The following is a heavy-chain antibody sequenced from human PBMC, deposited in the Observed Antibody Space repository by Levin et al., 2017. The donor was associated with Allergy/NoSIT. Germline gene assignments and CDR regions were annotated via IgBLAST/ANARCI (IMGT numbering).Heavy chain of an antibody. CDR1: GFTFSSYP. Sequence: AGGSLRLSCAASGFTFSSYPMNWVRQAPGKGLEWVSSITSSSSYIYYADSVKGRFTISRDNAKNSLYLQMNSLRAEDTAVYYCARGLYSSGSSYFDYWGQGTLVTVSS. D-gene: IGHD6-19*01. CDR3: ARGLYSSGSSYFDY. CDR2: ITSSSSYI. V-gene: IGHV3-21*01. J-gene: IGHJ4*02.